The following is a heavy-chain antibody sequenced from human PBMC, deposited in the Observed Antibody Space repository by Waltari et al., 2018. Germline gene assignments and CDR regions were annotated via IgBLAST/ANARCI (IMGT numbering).Heavy chain of an antibody. D-gene: IGHD6-13*01. CDR1: GGSISSRSYY. J-gene: IGHJ4*02. CDR2: IYYSGST. Sequence: QLQLQESGPGLVKPSETLSLTCTVSGGSISSRSYYWGWIRQPPGKGLEWIGSIYYSGSTYYNPSLKSRVTISVDTSKNQFSLKLSSVTAADTAVYYCARHPFSSWYTGYDYWGQGTLVTVSS. V-gene: IGHV4-39*01. CDR3: ARHPFSSWYTGYDY.